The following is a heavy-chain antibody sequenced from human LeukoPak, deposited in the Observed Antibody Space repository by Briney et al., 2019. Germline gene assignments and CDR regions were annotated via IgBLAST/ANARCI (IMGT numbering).Heavy chain of an antibody. Sequence: GGSLRLSCAASGFTFSSYEMNWVRQAPGKGLEWVSYISSSGSTIYYADSVKGRFTVSRDNAKNSLYLQMNSLRVEDTAVYYCARGLIVGATGAFDIWGQGTMVTVSS. CDR2: ISSSGSTI. V-gene: IGHV3-48*03. CDR1: GFTFSSYE. D-gene: IGHD1-26*01. J-gene: IGHJ3*02. CDR3: ARGLIVGATGAFDI.